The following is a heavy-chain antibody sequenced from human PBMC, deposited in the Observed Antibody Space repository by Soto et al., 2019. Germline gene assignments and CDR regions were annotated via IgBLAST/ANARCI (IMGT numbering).Heavy chain of an antibody. V-gene: IGHV4-39*01. CDR2: IYYSGST. CDR3: ARPGMDYYDSSGSYSAPYYFAS. Sequence: QLQLQESGPGLVKPSETLSLTCTVSGGSISSSSYYWGWIRQPPGKGLEWIGSIYYSGSTYYNPSPEARPPISVETSKTQFSLKLSAGPAAAPSVYYRARPGMDYYDSSGSYSAPYYFASWGQGTLVTVSS. J-gene: IGHJ4*02. D-gene: IGHD3-22*01. CDR1: GGSISSSSYY.